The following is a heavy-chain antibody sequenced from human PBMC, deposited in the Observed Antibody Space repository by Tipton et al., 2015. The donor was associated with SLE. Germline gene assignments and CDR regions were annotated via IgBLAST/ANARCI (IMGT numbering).Heavy chain of an antibody. CDR1: GGSISTYY. V-gene: IGHV4-59*08. Sequence: TLSLTCTVSGGSISTYYWSWIRQPPGKGLEWIGYVHNSGSSNYNPSLKSRVTFSVDTSKNQVSLKLTSVTAADTALYYCVRYMTKVTPSILYGLDVWGQGTTVLVSS. D-gene: IGHD4-17*01. CDR2: VHNSGSS. J-gene: IGHJ6*02. CDR3: VRYMTKVTPSILYGLDV.